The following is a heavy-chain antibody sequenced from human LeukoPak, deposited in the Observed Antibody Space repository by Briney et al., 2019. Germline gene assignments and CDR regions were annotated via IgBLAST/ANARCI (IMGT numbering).Heavy chain of an antibody. V-gene: IGHV3-21*01. J-gene: IGHJ4*02. CDR2: ISSNNRYI. Sequence: GGSLRLSCAASGFTFSTYSMNWVRQAPGKGLEWVSSISSNNRYIYYADSVKGRFTISRDNAKNSLYLQMNSLRAEDTAMYYCARDFFRRDGYNYYFGYWGQGTLVTVSS. D-gene: IGHD5-24*01. CDR1: GFTFSTYS. CDR3: ARDFFRRDGYNYYFGY.